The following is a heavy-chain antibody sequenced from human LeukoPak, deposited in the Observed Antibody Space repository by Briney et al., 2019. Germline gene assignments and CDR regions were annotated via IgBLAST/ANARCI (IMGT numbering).Heavy chain of an antibody. CDR2: IYHSGST. J-gene: IGHJ3*02. CDR1: GYSISSGYY. V-gene: IGHV4-38-2*01. D-gene: IGHD2-2*01. Sequence: SETRSLTCAVPGYSISSGYYWGWIRQPPGKGREWIGSIYHSGSTYYNPSLKSRVTISVDTSKNQFSLKLSSVTAVDTAVYYCARLEGGSSDAFDIWGQGTMVTVSS. CDR3: ARLEGGSSDAFDI.